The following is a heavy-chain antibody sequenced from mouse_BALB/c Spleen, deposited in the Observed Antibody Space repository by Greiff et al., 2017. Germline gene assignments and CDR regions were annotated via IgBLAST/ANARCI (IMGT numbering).Heavy chain of an antibody. J-gene: IGHJ3*01. D-gene: IGHD1-1*01. CDR2: IDPANGNT. CDR3: ARNYGSSYAWFAY. Sequence: EVQLVESGAELVKPGASVELSCTASGFNIKDTYMHWVKQRPEQGLEWIGRIDPANGNTKYDPKFQGKATITADTSSNTAYLQLSSLTSEDTAVYYCARNYGSSYAWFAYWGQGTLVTVSA. V-gene: IGHV14-3*02. CDR1: GFNIKDTY.